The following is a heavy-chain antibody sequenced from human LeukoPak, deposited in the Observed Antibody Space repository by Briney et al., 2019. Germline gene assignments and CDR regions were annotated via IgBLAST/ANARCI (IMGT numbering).Heavy chain of an antibody. CDR2: ISSSGSTI. D-gene: IGHD6-19*01. J-gene: IGHJ6*03. CDR1: GFTFSSYE. V-gene: IGHV3-48*03. CDR3: AKGPKYSSGWYYYYYYMDV. Sequence: GGSLRLSCAASGFTFSSYEMNWVRQAPGKGLEWVSYISSSGSTIYYADSVKGRFTISRDNSKNSLYLQMNSLRTEDTALYYCAKGPKYSSGWYYYYYYMDVWGKGTTVTVSS.